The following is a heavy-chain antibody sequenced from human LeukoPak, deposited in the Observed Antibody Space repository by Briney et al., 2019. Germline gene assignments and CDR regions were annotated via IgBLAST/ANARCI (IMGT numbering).Heavy chain of an antibody. J-gene: IGHJ1*01. V-gene: IGHV3-23*01. D-gene: IGHD6-19*01. Sequence: GGTRRLSCAASGFTCSSYAMSWVRQAPGKGLEWVSAISGSGGSTYYADSVKGRFTISRDNSKNTLYLQMNSLRAEDTAVYYCAKPSVGVAGPVGHWGQGTLVTVSS. CDR2: ISGSGGST. CDR1: GFTCSSYA. CDR3: AKPSVGVAGPVGH.